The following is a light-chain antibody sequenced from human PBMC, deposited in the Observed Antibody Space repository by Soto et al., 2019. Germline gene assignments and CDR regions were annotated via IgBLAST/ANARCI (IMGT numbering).Light chain of an antibody. V-gene: IGKV3D-7*01. CDR1: QSVSSSY. CDR3: QHYDNSLLT. J-gene: IGKJ4*01. Sequence: EIVMTQSPATLSLSPGERATLSCRASQSVSSSYLSWYQQKPGQAPRLLIYGASTRATGIPARFSGSGSGTDFTLTISSLQPEDFAVYYCQHYDNSLLTFGGGTKVDIK. CDR2: GAS.